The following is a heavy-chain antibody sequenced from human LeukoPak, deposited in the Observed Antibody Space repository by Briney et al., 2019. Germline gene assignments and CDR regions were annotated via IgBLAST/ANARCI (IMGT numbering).Heavy chain of an antibody. D-gene: IGHD2-15*01. CDR2: IYYSGNT. V-gene: IGHV4-59*08. J-gene: IGHJ4*02. CDR3: ARTYCSGGSCHFDY. CDR1: GGSISSYY. Sequence: SETLSLTCTVSGGSISSYYWSWIRQPPGKGLEWIGYIYYSGNTDSNLSLKSRVTISVDTSKNQFSLKLSSVTAADTAVYYCARTYCSGGSCHFDYWGQGTLVTVSS.